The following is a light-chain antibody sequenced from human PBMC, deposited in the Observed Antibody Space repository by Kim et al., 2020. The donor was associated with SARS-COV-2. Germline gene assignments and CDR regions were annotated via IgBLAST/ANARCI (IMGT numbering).Light chain of an antibody. J-gene: IGLJ2*01. CDR2: GRN. CDR3: QSRDSGGDVV. V-gene: IGLV3-19*01. CDR1: SLRSYY. Sequence: SSELTQDPAVSVALEQTVRITCQGDSLRSYYATWYQQKPRQAPVLVIYGRNNRPSGIPDRFSGSASGNTASLTISGAQAEDEAEFYCQSRDSGGDVVFGGGTQLTVL.